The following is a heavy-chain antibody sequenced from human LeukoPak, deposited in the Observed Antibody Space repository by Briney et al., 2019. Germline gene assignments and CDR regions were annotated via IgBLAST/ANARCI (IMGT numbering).Heavy chain of an antibody. Sequence: GGSLRLSCAAFGFTFSRYAMHWVRRAPGKGLEWVAFIRSDGSNSYYADSVKGRFTISRDNAKNSLYLQMNSLRAEDTAVYYCARYYDFWSGYPPDAFDIWGQGTMVTVSS. V-gene: IGHV3-30*02. D-gene: IGHD3-3*01. CDR2: IRSDGSNS. CDR3: ARYYDFWSGYPPDAFDI. J-gene: IGHJ3*02. CDR1: GFTFSRYA.